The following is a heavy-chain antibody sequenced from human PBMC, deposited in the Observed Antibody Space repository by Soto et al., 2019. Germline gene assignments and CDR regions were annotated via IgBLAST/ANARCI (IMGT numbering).Heavy chain of an antibody. D-gene: IGHD6-19*01. CDR2: INPSGGST. CDR3: ARAPYSSYYYYGMDV. CDR1: GYTFTSYY. Sequence: QVQLVQSGAEVKKPGASVKVSCKASGYTFTSYYMHWVRQAPGQGLEWMGIINPSGGSTSYAQKFQGRVTMTRDTSTSTVYMELSSVRSEDTGVYYRARAPYSSYYYYGMDVWGQGTTVTVSS. V-gene: IGHV1-46*01. J-gene: IGHJ6*02.